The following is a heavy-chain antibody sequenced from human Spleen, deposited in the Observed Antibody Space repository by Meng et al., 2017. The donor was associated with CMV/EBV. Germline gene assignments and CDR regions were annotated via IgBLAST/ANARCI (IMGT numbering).Heavy chain of an antibody. CDR2: ISSSSSYI. D-gene: IGHD7-27*01. CDR3: ARDAPKLGMGVSTASFDY. CDR1: GFPFSSYS. J-gene: IGHJ4*02. V-gene: IGHV3-21*01. Sequence: EVQLVESGGGLFKSGGFLRSSCAASGFPFSSYSMNWVRQAPGKGLEWVSSISSSSSYIYYADSVKGRVTISRDNAKNSLYLQMNSLRAEDTAVYYCARDAPKLGMGVSTASFDYWGQGTLVTVSS.